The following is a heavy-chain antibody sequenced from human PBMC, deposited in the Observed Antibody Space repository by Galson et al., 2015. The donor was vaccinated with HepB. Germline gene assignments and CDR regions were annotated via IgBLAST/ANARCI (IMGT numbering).Heavy chain of an antibody. CDR3: ATVYGDYGRSAFDI. V-gene: IGHV1-24*01. D-gene: IGHD4-17*01. CDR1: GYTLTELS. CDR2: FDPEDGET. Sequence: SVKVSCKVSGYTLTELSMHWVRQAPGKGLEWMGGFDPEDGETIYAQKFQGRVTMTEDTSTDTAYMELSSLRSEDTAVYYCATVYGDYGRSAFDIWGQGTMVTVSS. J-gene: IGHJ3*02.